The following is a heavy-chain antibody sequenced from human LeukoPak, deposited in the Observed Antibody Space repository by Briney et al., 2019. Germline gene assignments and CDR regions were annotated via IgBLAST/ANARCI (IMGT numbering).Heavy chain of an antibody. V-gene: IGHV4-59*01. CDR2: IYYSGST. CDR3: ARLHRGEEAFDI. CDR1: GGSFSSYY. Sequence: SETLSLTCAVFGGSFSSYYWSWIRQSPGKGLEWIGYIYYSGSTNYNPSLKSRVTISVDTSKNQFSLKLSSVTTADTAVYYCARLHRGEEAFDIWGQGTMVTVSS. J-gene: IGHJ3*02.